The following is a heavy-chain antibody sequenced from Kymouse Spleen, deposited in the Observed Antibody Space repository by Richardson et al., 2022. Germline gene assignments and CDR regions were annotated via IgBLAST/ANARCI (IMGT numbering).Heavy chain of an antibody. CDR2: IYYSGST. Sequence: QVQLQESGPGLVKPSETLSLTCTVSGGSVSSGSYYWSWIRQPPGKGLEWIGYIYYSGSTNYNPSLKSRVTISVDTSKNQFSLKLSSVTAADTAVYYCARVTSHWYFDLWGRGTLVTVSS. CDR1: GGSVSSGSYY. CDR3: ARVTSHWYFDL. D-gene: IGHD1-14*01. V-gene: IGHV4-61*01. J-gene: IGHJ2*01.